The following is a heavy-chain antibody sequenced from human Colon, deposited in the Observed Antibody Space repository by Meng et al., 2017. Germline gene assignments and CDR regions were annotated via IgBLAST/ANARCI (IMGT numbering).Heavy chain of an antibody. CDR3: ARTGCSSSSCYDY. Sequence: QAQLWQFGGEVKKPGASVKVSCKASGYTFTNYGITWVRQAPGQGLEWMGWISAYNGNTNYAQTLQGRVTMTTDTSTSTAYMELGSLRSDDTAVYYCARTGCSSSSCYDYWGQGTLVTVSS. D-gene: IGHD2-2*01. J-gene: IGHJ4*02. CDR2: ISAYNGNT. V-gene: IGHV1-18*01. CDR1: GYTFTNYG.